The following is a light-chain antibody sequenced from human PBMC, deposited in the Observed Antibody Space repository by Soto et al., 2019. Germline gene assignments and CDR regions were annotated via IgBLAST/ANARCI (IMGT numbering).Light chain of an antibody. CDR3: TSYAGTNTVI. V-gene: IGLV2-8*01. J-gene: IGLJ2*01. CDR1: SSDVGNYNY. Sequence: QSALTQPPSASGSPGQSVAISCTGTSSDVGNYNYVSWYQHHPGKAPKLMIYEVTKRPSGVPDRFSGSKSGNTASLTVSGLQAEDEADYYCTSYAGTNTVIFGGVTKLTVL. CDR2: EVT.